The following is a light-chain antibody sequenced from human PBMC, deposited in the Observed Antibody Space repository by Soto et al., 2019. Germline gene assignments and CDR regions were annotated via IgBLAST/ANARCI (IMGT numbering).Light chain of an antibody. CDR2: RNN. CDR3: GGWDDSLSGPV. J-gene: IGLJ2*01. CDR1: SSNIGSNY. V-gene: IGLV1-47*01. Sequence: QSVLTQPPSASGTPGQRVNISCSGSSSNIGSNYVYWYRQFPGTASKLLIQRNNQRPSGVPARFSGSKSGTSASLAISGLRSEDEADYYCGGWDDSLSGPVFGGGTKLTVL.